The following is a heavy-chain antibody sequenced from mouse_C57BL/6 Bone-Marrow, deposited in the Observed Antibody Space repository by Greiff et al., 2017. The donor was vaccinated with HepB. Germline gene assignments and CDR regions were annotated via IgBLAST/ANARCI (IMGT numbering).Heavy chain of an antibody. CDR1: GYTFTSYW. J-gene: IGHJ1*03. Sequence: QLQQSGAELVRPGSSVKLSCKASGYTFTSYWMHWVKQRPIQGLEWIGNIDPSDSETHYNQKFKDKATLTVDKSSSTAYMQLSSLTSEDSAVYYCATTPHWYFDVWGTGTTVTVSS. V-gene: IGHV1-52*01. D-gene: IGHD1-1*01. CDR2: IDPSDSET. CDR3: ATTPHWYFDV.